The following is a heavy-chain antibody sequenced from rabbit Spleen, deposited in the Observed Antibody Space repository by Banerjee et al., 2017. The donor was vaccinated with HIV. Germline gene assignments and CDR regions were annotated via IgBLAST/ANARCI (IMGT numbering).Heavy chain of an antibody. J-gene: IGHJ6*01. CDR3: ARGIPYGYSGDTYPPYAMDL. Sequence: QEQLVESGGGLVQPEGSLALTCKASGFDLSSSDYICWVRQAPGKGLEWISCIAGSSSGFTYSATWAKGQFTISKTSSTTVTLQMTSLTVADTATYFCARGIPYGYSGDTYPPYAMDLWGQGTLVTVS. D-gene: IGHD6-1*01. CDR1: GFDLSSSDY. CDR2: IAGSSSGFT. V-gene: IGHV1S45*01.